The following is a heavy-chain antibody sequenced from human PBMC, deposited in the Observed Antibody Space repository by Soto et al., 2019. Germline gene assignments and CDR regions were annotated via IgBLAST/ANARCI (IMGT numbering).Heavy chain of an antibody. CDR3: ARAPRGSLWFDP. D-gene: IGHD3-10*01. J-gene: IGHJ5*02. V-gene: IGHV5-10-1*01. CDR1: GYSFTSYW. CDR2: IDPSDSYT. Sequence: LKISCQGSGYSFTSYWISWVRQMPGKGLEWMGRIDPSDSYTNYSPSFQGHVTISADKSISTAYLQRSSLKASDTAMYYCARAPRGSLWFDPWGQGTLVTVSS.